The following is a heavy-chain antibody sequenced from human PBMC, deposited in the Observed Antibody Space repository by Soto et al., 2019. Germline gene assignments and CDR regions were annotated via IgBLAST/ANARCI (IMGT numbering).Heavy chain of an antibody. V-gene: IGHV4-59*01. Sequence: SETLSLTCTASGGSISTYYWSWIRQPPGKGLEWIGYIYYDGSTSYNPSLRSRVTISVDTSKNQFSLILSSVTSADTAVYYCARDLLSSGLYVSFHPWGQGTLVTVSA. CDR1: GGSISTYY. D-gene: IGHD6-19*01. CDR3: ARDLLSSGLYVSFHP. J-gene: IGHJ5*02. CDR2: IYYDGST.